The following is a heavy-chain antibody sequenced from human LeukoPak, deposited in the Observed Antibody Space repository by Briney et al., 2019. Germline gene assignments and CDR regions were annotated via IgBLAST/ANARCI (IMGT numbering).Heavy chain of an antibody. CDR2: ISAYNGNT. Sequence: GASVKVSCKVSGYTFTIYGINWVREAPGQGLEWMGWISAYNGNTNYAQKLQGRVTMTTDTSTSTAYMELRSLRSDDTAVYYCARTDAIVGTGSFDYWGQGTLVTVSS. J-gene: IGHJ4*02. CDR1: GYTFTIYG. D-gene: IGHD5-12*01. CDR3: ARTDAIVGTGSFDY. V-gene: IGHV1-18*01.